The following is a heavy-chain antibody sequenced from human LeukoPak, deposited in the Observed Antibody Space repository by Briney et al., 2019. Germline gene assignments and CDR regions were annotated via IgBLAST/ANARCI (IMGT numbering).Heavy chain of an antibody. Sequence: GGSLRLSCAASGFTFRSYGMHWVRQAPGKGLGWVAVISSDGNNKYYADSAKGRFTISRDNSKHTLYLQMNSLRAEDTAVYYCARVADSSGYSTDFWGQGTLVTVSS. D-gene: IGHD3-22*01. J-gene: IGHJ4*02. CDR2: ISSDGNNK. CDR3: ARVADSSGYSTDF. V-gene: IGHV3-30*03. CDR1: GFTFRSYG.